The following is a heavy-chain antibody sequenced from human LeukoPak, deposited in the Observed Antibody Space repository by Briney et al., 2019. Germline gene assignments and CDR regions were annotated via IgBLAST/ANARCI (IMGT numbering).Heavy chain of an antibody. CDR3: AKAPVTTCRGAFCYPFDY. Sequence: GGSLRLSCAASGFTFSSYDMHWVRQAPGKGLEWVAFIRYDGNNKYYADSVKGRFTISRDNSKNTLYLQMNSLRAEDTAVYYCAKAPVTTCRGAFCYPFDYWGLGTLVTVSS. CDR1: GFTFSSYD. V-gene: IGHV3-30*02. D-gene: IGHD2-15*01. CDR2: IRYDGNNK. J-gene: IGHJ4*02.